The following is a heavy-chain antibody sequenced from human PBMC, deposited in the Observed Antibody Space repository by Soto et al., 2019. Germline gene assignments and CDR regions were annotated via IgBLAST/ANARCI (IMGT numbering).Heavy chain of an antibody. CDR3: ARDARYCSGGSCYLPY. J-gene: IGHJ4*02. CDR2: INSDGSST. V-gene: IGHV3-74*01. CDR1: GFTFSSYW. D-gene: IGHD2-15*01. Sequence: GSLRLSCAASGFTFSSYWMHWVRQAPGKGLVWVSRINSDGSSTSYADSVKGRFTISRDNAKNTLYLQMNSLRAEDTAVYYCARDARYCSGGSCYLPYWGQGTLVTVSS.